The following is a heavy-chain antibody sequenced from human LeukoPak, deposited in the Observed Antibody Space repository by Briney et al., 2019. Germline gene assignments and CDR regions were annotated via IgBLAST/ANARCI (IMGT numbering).Heavy chain of an antibody. CDR3: ARVDYRDYGFFDY. J-gene: IGHJ4*02. Sequence: GGPLRLSCVASGFTFSSYWMSWVRQAPGKGLEWVANIARDGSEKKYVDSVKGRFTISRDNAKNSLYLQINSLRAEDTAVYYCARVDYRDYGFFDYWGQGILVTVSS. CDR1: GFTFSSYW. D-gene: IGHD4-17*01. V-gene: IGHV3-7*01. CDR2: IARDGSEK.